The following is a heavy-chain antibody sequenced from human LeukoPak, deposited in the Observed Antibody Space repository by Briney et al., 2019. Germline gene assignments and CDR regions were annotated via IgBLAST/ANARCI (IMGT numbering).Heavy chain of an antibody. Sequence: PSQTLSLTCTVPGGSISSGNYYWSWIRQPAGKGLEWIGRIYTSGSTNYNPSLKSRVTISVDTSKNQFSLRLSSVTAADTAVYYCARASPLRWSTEGAFDIWGQGTMVTVSS. D-gene: IGHD4-23*01. J-gene: IGHJ3*02. CDR3: ARASPLRWSTEGAFDI. CDR1: GGSISSGNYY. V-gene: IGHV4-61*02. CDR2: IYTSGST.